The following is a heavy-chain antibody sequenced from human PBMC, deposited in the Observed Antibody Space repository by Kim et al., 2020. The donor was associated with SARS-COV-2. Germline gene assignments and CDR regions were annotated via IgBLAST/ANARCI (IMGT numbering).Heavy chain of an antibody. J-gene: IGHJ4*02. CDR2: IKQDGSEK. Sequence: GGSLRLSCAASGFTFSSYWMSWVRQAPGKGLEWVANIKQDGSEKYYVDSVKGRFTISRDNAKNSLYLQMNSLRAEDTAVYYCARAGRALRNYYYFDYWGQGTLVTVSS. CDR1: GFTFSSYW. D-gene: IGHD1-7*01. CDR3: ARAGRALRNYYYFDY. V-gene: IGHV3-7*01.